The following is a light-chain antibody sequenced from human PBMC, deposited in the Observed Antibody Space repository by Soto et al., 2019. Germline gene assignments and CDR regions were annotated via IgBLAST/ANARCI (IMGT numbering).Light chain of an antibody. CDR1: SGSIASNY. V-gene: IGLV6-57*04. Sequence: NFMLTQPHSVSESPGKTVTIPCTRSSGSIASNYVQWYQQRPGSAPTPVIYEDNERPSGVPDLFSGSIDSSSNSASLTISGLKTDDEADYYCQSYHSGNVVFGGGTKLTVL. CDR3: QSYHSGNVV. CDR2: EDN. J-gene: IGLJ2*01.